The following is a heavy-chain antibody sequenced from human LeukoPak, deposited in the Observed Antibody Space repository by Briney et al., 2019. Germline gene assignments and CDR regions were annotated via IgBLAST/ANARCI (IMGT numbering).Heavy chain of an antibody. V-gene: IGHV1-24*01. CDR1: GYTLTELS. J-gene: IGHJ4*02. Sequence: ASVTVSCKVSGYTLTELSMHWVRQAPGKGLEWMGGFDPEDGETIYAQKFQGRVTMTEDTSTHTAYIELSSLRSEDTAVYYCATDFRGYYDSSGYYSDYWGQGTLVTVSS. CDR3: ATDFRGYYDSSGYYSDY. D-gene: IGHD3-22*01. CDR2: FDPEDGET.